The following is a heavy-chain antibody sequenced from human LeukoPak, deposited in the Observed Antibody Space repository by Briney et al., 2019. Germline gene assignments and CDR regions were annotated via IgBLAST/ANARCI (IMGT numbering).Heavy chain of an antibody. CDR2: ISYDGSNK. J-gene: IGHJ4*02. D-gene: IGHD6-19*01. Sequence: GRSLRLSCAASGFTFSSYGIHWVRQAPGKGLEWVAVISYDGSNKYYADSVRGRFTISRDNSKNSLYLQMNSLRAEDTAVYYCARTKIAVADYWGQGTLVTVSS. CDR1: GFTFSSYG. CDR3: ARTKIAVADY. V-gene: IGHV3-30*03.